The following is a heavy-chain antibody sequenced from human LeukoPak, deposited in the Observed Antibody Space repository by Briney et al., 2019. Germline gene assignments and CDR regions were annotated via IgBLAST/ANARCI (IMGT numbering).Heavy chain of an antibody. CDR1: GFTFSSYW. D-gene: IGHD1-7*01. CDR2: ISPDGRST. V-gene: IGHV3-74*01. J-gene: IGHJ4*02. CDR3: ARAHDGNYGHFDN. Sequence: PGGSLRLSCAASGFTFSSYWMHWVRQAPGKGLVWVSRISPDGRSTTYADSVKGRFTISRDNAKNTLYLQMNSLSAEDTAVYYCARAHDGNYGHFDNWGQGTLVTVSS.